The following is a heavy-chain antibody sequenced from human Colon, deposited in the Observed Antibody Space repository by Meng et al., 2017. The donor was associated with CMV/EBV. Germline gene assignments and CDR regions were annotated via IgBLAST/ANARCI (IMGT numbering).Heavy chain of an antibody. V-gene: IGHV3-7*01. D-gene: IGHD3-10*01. Sequence: LSLTCVASGFSFSNFWMSLVRQAPGKGLEWVANIKEDGSEQFYADSVKGRFTISRDNAKNSLYLQMNSLRAGDTALYYCGKNRVESWGQGTLVTVSS. CDR2: IKEDGSEQ. J-gene: IGHJ4*02. CDR1: GFSFSNFW. CDR3: GKNRVES.